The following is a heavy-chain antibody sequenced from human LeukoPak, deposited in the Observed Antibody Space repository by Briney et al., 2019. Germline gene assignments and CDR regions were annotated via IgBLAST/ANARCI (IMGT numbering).Heavy chain of an antibody. CDR2: ISSSSSYI. Sequence: GGSLRLSCAASGFSFTFYSMNWVRQAPGKGLEWVSSISSSSSYIYYADSVKGRFTISRDNAKNSLYLQMNSLRAEDTAVYYCARDLRYSSGWSASGMDVWGKGTTVTISS. J-gene: IGHJ6*03. D-gene: IGHD6-19*01. CDR3: ARDLRYSSGWSASGMDV. V-gene: IGHV3-21*01. CDR1: GFSFTFYS.